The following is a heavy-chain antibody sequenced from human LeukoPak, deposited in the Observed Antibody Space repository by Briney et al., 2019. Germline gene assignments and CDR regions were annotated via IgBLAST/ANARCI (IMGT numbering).Heavy chain of an antibody. CDR1: GFTFSSYS. CDR2: LSSSNSYI. V-gene: IGHV3-21*01. CDR3: ARSPFGYSSYGDLFDY. D-gene: IGHD4-17*01. Sequence: PGGSLRLSCAASGFTFSSYSMNWIRKAPGKGLEWVSSLSSSNSYIYYEDSVKGRFTISRDNAKNSLYLQMNGLRAEDTAVYCCARSPFGYSSYGDLFDYGGQGTLVTVSS. J-gene: IGHJ4*02.